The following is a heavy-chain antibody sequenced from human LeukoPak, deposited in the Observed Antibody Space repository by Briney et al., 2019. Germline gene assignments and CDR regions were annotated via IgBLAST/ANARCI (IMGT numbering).Heavy chain of an antibody. CDR2: IYYSGST. Sequence: SETLSLTCTVSGGSISSYYWSWIRQPPGKGLEWIGYIYYSGSTNYNPSLKSRVTMSVDTSKNQFSLKLSSVTAADTAVYYCARHNVGGDTSFDYWGQGTLVTVSS. D-gene: IGHD1-26*01. V-gene: IGHV4-59*08. CDR1: GGSISSYY. CDR3: ARHNVGGDTSFDY. J-gene: IGHJ4*02.